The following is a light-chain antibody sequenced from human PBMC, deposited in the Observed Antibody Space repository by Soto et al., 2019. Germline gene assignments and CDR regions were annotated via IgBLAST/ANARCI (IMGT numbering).Light chain of an antibody. CDR3: QQYRSSLFT. CDR2: GAS. V-gene: IGKV3-20*01. J-gene: IGKJ3*01. CDR1: QSVSSSY. Sequence: EILLTQSPGTLSLSPGERATLSCRASQSVSSSYLAWYQHKPGQAPRLLIYGASSRATGIPDRFSGSGSGTDFTLTISTLEPQDFAVYYRQQYRSSLFTFRPGTKVDIK.